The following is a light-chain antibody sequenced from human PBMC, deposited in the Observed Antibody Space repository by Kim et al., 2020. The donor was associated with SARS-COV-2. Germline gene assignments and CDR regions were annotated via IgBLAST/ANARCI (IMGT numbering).Light chain of an antibody. J-gene: IGKJ5*01. CDR2: DAS. V-gene: IGKV3-11*01. CDR3: QQRSNWPPIT. CDR1: QSVSRY. Sequence: SPGEGATLSCRASQSVSRYLAWYQQNPGQAPSLLIYDASNRATDIPAMFSGSGSGTDFTLTISSLEPEDFAVYYCQQRSNWPPITFGQGTRLEIK.